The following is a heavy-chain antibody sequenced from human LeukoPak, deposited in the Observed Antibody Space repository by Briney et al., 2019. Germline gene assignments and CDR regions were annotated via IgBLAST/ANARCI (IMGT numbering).Heavy chain of an antibody. D-gene: IGHD3-10*01. CDR1: GFTFSSYA. J-gene: IGHJ4*02. Sequence: PGGSLRLSCAASGFTFSSYAMSWVRQAPGKGLEWVSAISGSGGSTYYADSVKGRFTISRDNSKNTLYLQMNSLRAEDTAVYYCAKEMWFGSYMEGNFDYWGQGTLVTASS. CDR3: AKEMWFGSYMEGNFDY. CDR2: ISGSGGST. V-gene: IGHV3-23*01.